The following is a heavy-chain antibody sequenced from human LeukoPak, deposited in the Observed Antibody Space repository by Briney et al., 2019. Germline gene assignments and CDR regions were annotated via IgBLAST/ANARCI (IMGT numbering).Heavy chain of an antibody. CDR2: IYYSGST. V-gene: IGHV4-39*01. J-gene: IGHJ4*02. CDR1: GGSVSRSSFY. D-gene: IGHD6-13*01. CDR3: ARRAAVAGTWVFDY. Sequence: SETLSLSCTVSGGSVSRSSFYWGWIRQPPGKGLKWIGNIYYSGSTYYNPSLKSRVTISIDTSKNQFSLKLSSVTAADTAVYYCARRAAVAGTWVFDYWGQGTLVTVSS.